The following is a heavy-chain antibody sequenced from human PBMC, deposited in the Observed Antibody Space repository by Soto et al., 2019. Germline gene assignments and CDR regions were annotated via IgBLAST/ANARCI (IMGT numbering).Heavy chain of an antibody. Sequence: SETLSLTCTVSGGSISSSSYYWGWIRQPPGKGLEWIGSIYYSGSTYYNPSLKSRVTISVDTSKNQFSLKLSSVTAADTAVYYCASNGRNAGRWLQFWGQGTLVTVSS. CDR1: GGSISSSSYY. V-gene: IGHV4-39*01. CDR3: ASNGRNAGRWLQF. CDR2: IYYSGST. J-gene: IGHJ4*02. D-gene: IGHD5-12*01.